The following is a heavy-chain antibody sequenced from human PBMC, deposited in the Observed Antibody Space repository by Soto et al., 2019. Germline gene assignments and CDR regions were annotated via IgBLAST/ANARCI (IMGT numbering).Heavy chain of an antibody. CDR2: IYYSGST. D-gene: IGHD5-12*01. CDR3: ARQLKEYSGYDPYYYYYYMDV. V-gene: IGHV4-39*01. Sequence: SETLSLTCTVSGGSISSSSYYWGWIRQPPGKGLEWIGSIYYSGSTYYNPSLKSRVTISVDTSKKQFSLKLSSVTAADTAVYYCARQLKEYSGYDPYYYYYYMDVWGKGTTVTVSS. J-gene: IGHJ6*03. CDR1: GGSISSSSYY.